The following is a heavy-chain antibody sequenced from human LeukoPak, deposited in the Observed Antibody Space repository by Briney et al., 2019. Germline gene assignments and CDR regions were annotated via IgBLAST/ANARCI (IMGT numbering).Heavy chain of an antibody. CDR3: ARVRFLAPSIYAFDI. Sequence: SETLSLTCTVSGGSISSSSYYWGWIRQPPGKGLEWIGSIYYSGSTNYNPSLKSRVTISVDTSKNQFSLKLSSVTAADTAVYYCARVRFLAPSIYAFDIWGQGTMVTVSS. J-gene: IGHJ3*02. D-gene: IGHD3-3*01. CDR2: IYYSGST. CDR1: GGSISSSSYY. V-gene: IGHV4-39*07.